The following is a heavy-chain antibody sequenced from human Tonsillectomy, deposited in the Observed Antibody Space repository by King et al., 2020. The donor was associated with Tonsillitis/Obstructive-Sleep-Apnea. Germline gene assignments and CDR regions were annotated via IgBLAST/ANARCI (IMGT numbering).Heavy chain of an antibody. Sequence: VQLQESGPGLVKPSWTLSLSCAVSGGSISSLNWWSWVRQPPGKGLEWIGEIYHSGSTNYNPSLNSRVTISVDKSTNQFSLNLTSVTAADTAIYYCARDVGFCSSSNCFTYWGRGVLVTVSS. V-gene: IGHV4-4*02. J-gene: IGHJ4*02. D-gene: IGHD2-2*01. CDR3: ARDVGFCSSSNCFTY. CDR2: IYHSGST. CDR1: GGSISSLNW.